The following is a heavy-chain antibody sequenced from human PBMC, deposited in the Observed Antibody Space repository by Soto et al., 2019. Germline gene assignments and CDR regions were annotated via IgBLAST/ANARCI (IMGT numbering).Heavy chain of an antibody. D-gene: IGHD2-15*01. CDR2: ILPFFGTA. V-gene: IGHV1-69*15. J-gene: IGHJ3*01. Sequence: QVQLVQSGAEVKKPGSSVKVSCKASGGSFRREAINWVRQAPGQGPEWMGNILPFFGTADYAPKLQGRDTIAADVSTTTVYMEMSSLRFEDTDVYYCAWGHEVGGNSDAFDVWGQGTMVTVSS. CDR3: AWGHEVGGNSDAFDV. CDR1: GGSFRREA.